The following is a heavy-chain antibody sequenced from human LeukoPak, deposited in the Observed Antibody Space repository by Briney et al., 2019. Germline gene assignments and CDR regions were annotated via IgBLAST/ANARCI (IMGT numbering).Heavy chain of an antibody. Sequence: PSETLSLTCAVYGXSFSDYYWTWIRQPPGKGLEWIGEISHSGSTNYNPSLKSRVTISVDTSKNQFSLKLSSVTAADTAVYYCSVFDYWGQGTLVTVSS. J-gene: IGHJ4*02. CDR3: SVFDY. CDR2: ISHSGST. CDR1: GXSFSDYY. V-gene: IGHV4-34*01.